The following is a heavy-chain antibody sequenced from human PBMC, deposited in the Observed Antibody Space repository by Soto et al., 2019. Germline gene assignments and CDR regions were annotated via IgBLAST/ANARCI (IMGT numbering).Heavy chain of an antibody. J-gene: IGHJ5*02. CDR3: ARVIPGAEAWFGP. CDR2: ISAYTDNP. CDR1: GYTFTNYG. D-gene: IGHD2-2*01. V-gene: IGHV1-18*01. Sequence: QVQLVQSGGEVKKPGASVKVSCKASGYTFTNYGVTWVRQAPGQGLEGMGWISAYTDNPNYAQKFQGRVTMTIDTSTTTAYMDLRSLTSDDTAVYYCARVIPGAEAWFGPWGQGTLVTVSS.